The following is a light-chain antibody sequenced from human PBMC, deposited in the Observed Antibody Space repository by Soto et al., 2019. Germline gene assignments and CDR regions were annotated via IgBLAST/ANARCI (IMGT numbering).Light chain of an antibody. J-gene: IGLJ1*01. CDR2: VDD. V-gene: IGLV1-47*02. CDR1: NSNIGNND. Sequence: QSVLTQPPSASGTPGRRVTISCSGSNSNIGNNDVYWYRHLPGTAPRLLIYVDDQRPSGVPDRFSGSKSGTSASLAISGLRSDDEADYYCAAWDDSLSAFVFATGTKVTVL. CDR3: AAWDDSLSAFV.